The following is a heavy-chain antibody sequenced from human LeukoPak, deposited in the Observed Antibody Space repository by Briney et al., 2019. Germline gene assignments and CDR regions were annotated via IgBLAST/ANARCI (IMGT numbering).Heavy chain of an antibody. CDR3: ARRSGSSWSSFDY. V-gene: IGHV3-23*01. Sequence: GGSLRLSCIASGSSFSGYAMNWVRQAPGKGLEWVSGISGFGGSTYYAPSVKGRLTISRDNFGNMLYLHLDSLRVEDTAIYYCARRSGSSWSSFDYWGQGALVTVSS. D-gene: IGHD6-13*01. CDR1: GSSFSGYA. CDR2: ISGFGGST. J-gene: IGHJ4*02.